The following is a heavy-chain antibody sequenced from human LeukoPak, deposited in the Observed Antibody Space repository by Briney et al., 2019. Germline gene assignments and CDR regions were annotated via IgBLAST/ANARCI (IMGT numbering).Heavy chain of an antibody. CDR2: IYYSGST. CDR3: AIIAVAGMTGYYYYMDV. D-gene: IGHD6-19*01. J-gene: IGHJ6*03. Sequence: PSETLSLTCTVSGGSISSSSYYWGWIRQPPGKGLEWIGSIYYSGSTYYNPSLKSRATISVDTSKNQFSLKLSSVTAADTAVYYCAIIAVAGMTGYYYYMDVWGKGTTVTISS. V-gene: IGHV4-39*01. CDR1: GGSISSSSYY.